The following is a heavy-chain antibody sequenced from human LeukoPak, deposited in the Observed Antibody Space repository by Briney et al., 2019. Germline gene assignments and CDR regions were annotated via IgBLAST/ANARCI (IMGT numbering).Heavy chain of an antibody. CDR1: GGSISSYY. J-gene: IGHJ4*02. CDR3: ARDPSVAAAGTYFDY. Sequence: SETLSLSCTVSGGSISSYYWSWIRQPPGKGLEWIGYIYYSGSTNYNPSLKSRVTISVDTSRNQFSLKLSSVTAADTAVYYCARDPSVAAAGTYFDYWGQGTLVTVSS. D-gene: IGHD6-13*01. CDR2: IYYSGST. V-gene: IGHV4-59*01.